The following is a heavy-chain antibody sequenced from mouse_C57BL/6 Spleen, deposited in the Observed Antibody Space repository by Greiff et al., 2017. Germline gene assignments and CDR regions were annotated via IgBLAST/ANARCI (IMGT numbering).Heavy chain of an antibody. Sequence: VQLQQSGAELVMPGASVKLSCKASGYTFTSYGMHWVKQRPGQGLEWIGEIDPSGSYTYYNHKFKGKSTLTVDKSSSTAYMRLSRLTSEDSAVYYCAREETAQGAIRGWFAYWGQGTLVTVSA. V-gene: IGHV1-69*01. CDR2: IDPSGSYT. D-gene: IGHD3-2*02. CDR3: AREETAQGAIRGWFAY. J-gene: IGHJ3*01. CDR1: GYTFTSYG.